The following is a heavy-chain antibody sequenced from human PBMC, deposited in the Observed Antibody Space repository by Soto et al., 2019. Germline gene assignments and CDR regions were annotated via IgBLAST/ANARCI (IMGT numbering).Heavy chain of an antibody. D-gene: IGHD3-10*01. CDR3: AHRMSILWFGESEYFQH. CDR2: IYWNDDK. CDR1: GFSLSTSGVG. V-gene: IGHV2-5*01. J-gene: IGHJ1*01. Sequence: SGPTLVNPTQTLTLTCTFSGFSLSTSGVGVGWIRQPPGKALEWLALIYWNDDKRYSPSLKSRLTITKDTSKNQVVLTMTNMDPVDTATYYCAHRMSILWFGESEYFQHWGQGXLVTVSS.